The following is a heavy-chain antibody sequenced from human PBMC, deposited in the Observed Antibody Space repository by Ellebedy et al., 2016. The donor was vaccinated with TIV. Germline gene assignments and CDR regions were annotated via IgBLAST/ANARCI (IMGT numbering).Heavy chain of an antibody. V-gene: IGHV3-21*05. CDR1: GFTFSSYS. CDR3: AKDRNYNTYYYMDV. D-gene: IGHD4-11*01. J-gene: IGHJ6*03. Sequence: GESLKISCAASGFTFSSYSMNWVRQAPGKGLEWVSYISSSSSSYIYYADSVKGRFTISRDNAKNSLYLQMNSLRAEDTAVYYCAKDRNYNTYYYMDVWGKGTTVTVSS. CDR2: ISSSSSSYI.